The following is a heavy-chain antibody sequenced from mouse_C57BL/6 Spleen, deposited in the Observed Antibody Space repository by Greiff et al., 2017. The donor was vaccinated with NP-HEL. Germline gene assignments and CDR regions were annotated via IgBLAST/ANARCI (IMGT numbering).Heavy chain of an antibody. D-gene: IGHD4-1*02. CDR1: GYTFTSYW. CDR2: IHPNSGST. J-gene: IGHJ3*01. CDR3: ARNNWEKRGFAY. Sequence: QVQLQQPGAELVKPGASVKLSCKASGYTFTSYWMHWVKQRPGQGLEWIGMIHPNSGSTNYNEKFKSKATLTVDKSSSTAYMQLSSLTSEDSAVYYCARNNWEKRGFAYWGQGTLVTVSA. V-gene: IGHV1-64*01.